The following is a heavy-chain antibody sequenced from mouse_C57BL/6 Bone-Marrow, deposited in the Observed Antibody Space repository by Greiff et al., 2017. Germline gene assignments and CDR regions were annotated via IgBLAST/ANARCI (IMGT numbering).Heavy chain of an antibody. CDR1: CYTFTDYE. J-gene: IGHJ3*01. V-gene: IGHV1-15*01. Sequence: VKLQESGAELVRPGASVTLSCKASCYTFTDYEMHWVKQTPVHGLEWIGAIDPETGGTAYNQKFKGKAILTADKSSSTAYMELRSLTSEDSAVYYCTRGPRFAYWGQGTLVTVSA. CDR3: TRGPRFAY. CDR2: IDPETGGT.